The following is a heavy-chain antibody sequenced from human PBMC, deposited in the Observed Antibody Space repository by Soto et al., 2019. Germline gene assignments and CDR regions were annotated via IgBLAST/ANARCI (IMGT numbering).Heavy chain of an antibody. CDR1: GGSISSSSYY. Sequence: SETLSLTCTVSGGSISSSSYYWGWIRQPPGKGLEWIGSIYYSGSTYYNPSLKSRVTISVDTSKNQFSLKLSSVTAADTAVYYCASPGSGWSTFYYYGMDVWGQGTTVTVSS. CDR3: ASPGSGWSTFYYYGMDV. J-gene: IGHJ6*02. D-gene: IGHD6-19*01. CDR2: IYYSGST. V-gene: IGHV4-39*01.